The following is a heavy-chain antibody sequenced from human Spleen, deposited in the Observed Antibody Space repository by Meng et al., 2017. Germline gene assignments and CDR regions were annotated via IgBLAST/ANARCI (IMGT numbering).Heavy chain of an antibody. CDR1: GYTFTSYA. Sequence: QVQLVQSGAEVKKPGASVKVSCKASGYTFTSYAMHWVRQAPGQRLEWMGWINAGNGNTKYSQKFQGRVTITRDTSASTAYMELSSLRSEDTAVYYCARGRGGGDYVDFWGQGTLVTVSS. J-gene: IGHJ4*02. V-gene: IGHV1-3*01. CDR2: INAGNGNT. D-gene: IGHD4-17*01. CDR3: ARGRGGGDYVDF.